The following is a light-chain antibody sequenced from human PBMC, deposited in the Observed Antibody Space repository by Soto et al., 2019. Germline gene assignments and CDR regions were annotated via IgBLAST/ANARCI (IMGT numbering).Light chain of an antibody. J-gene: IGLJ1*01. V-gene: IGLV3-21*02. Sequence: SYELTQPPSVSGAPGETARITCGRNNIGSDTVHWYQQKPGQAPVAVVYDDSERPSGTPERISGSNSGDTATITIRRVEGGDEADYYCLVWDSIGDNYVFGSGTKVTVL. CDR1: NIGSDT. CDR2: DDS. CDR3: LVWDSIGDNYV.